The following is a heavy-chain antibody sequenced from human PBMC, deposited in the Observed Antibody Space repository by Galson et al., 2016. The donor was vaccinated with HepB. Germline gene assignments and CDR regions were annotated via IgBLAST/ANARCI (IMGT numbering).Heavy chain of an antibody. Sequence: SVKVSCKASGGSFRNSAISWVRQAPGQGLEWMGGIIPIFGTATYGERFQGRVTITADDSTTTAYMELNGLRSEDTAVCYCSRVSDYYGMGTNGWFDPWGQGTLVIVSS. CDR3: SRVSDYYGMGTNGWFDP. CDR2: IIPIFGTA. V-gene: IGHV1-69*13. CDR1: GGSFRNSA. D-gene: IGHD3-9*01. J-gene: IGHJ5*02.